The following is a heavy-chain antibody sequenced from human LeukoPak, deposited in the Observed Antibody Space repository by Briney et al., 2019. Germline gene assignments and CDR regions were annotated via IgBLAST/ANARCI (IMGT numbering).Heavy chain of an antibody. V-gene: IGHV4-59*01. Sequence: SETLSLTCTVSGGSISSYYWSWIRQPPGKGLEWIGYIYYSGSTNYNPSLKSRVTISVDTSKNQFSLKLSSVTAADTAVYYCARSPPTYYYDSSGYFDYWGQGTLVTVSS. CDR1: GGSISSYY. D-gene: IGHD3-22*01. CDR3: ARSPPTYYYDSSGYFDY. J-gene: IGHJ4*02. CDR2: IYYSGST.